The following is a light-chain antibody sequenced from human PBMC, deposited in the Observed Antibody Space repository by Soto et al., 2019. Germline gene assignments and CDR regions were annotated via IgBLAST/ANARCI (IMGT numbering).Light chain of an antibody. CDR3: QQYADWPRT. CDR2: GSS. J-gene: IGKJ1*01. Sequence: EIVLTQSPATLSVSPGEGATLSCRASQSVSSDLAWYQHRPGQAPRLLISGSSTRATDIPDRFRGSGSGTVLTLTISSLQSEDFAVYYCQQYADWPRTFGQGTKVEIK. V-gene: IGKV3D-15*01. CDR1: QSVSSD.